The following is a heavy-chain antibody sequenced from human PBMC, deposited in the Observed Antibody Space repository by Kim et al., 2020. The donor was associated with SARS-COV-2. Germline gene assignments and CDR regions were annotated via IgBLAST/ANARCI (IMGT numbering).Heavy chain of an antibody. J-gene: IGHJ4*02. CDR3: AVWWVGASYYFDY. D-gene: IGHD1-26*01. Sequence: SAGSVKGRFTISRANAKNSLYLQMNSLRDEDTAVYYCAVWWVGASYYFDYWGQGTLVTVSS. V-gene: IGHV3-48*02.